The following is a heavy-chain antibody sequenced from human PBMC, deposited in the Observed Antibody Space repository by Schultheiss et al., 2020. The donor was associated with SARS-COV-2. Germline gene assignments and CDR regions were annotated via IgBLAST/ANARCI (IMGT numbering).Heavy chain of an antibody. CDR3: ARYEQVGRVNWFDP. V-gene: IGHV4-59*12. D-gene: IGHD6-6*01. Sequence: SETLSLTCTVSGGSISSYYWRWIRQPPGKGLEWIGYIYYSGTTHYNPSLKSRLTISVDTSKNQFSLKLSSVTAADTAVYYCARYEQVGRVNWFDPWGQGNLVTVSS. CDR1: GGSISSYY. CDR2: IYYSGTT. J-gene: IGHJ5*02.